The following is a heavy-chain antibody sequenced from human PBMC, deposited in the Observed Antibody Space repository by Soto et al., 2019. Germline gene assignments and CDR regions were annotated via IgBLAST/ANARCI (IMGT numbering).Heavy chain of an antibody. Sequence: SGPTLVNPTQTLTLTCSFSGFSLTIIGAGVAWIRQPPGKALEWLALIYWNDDKRYTPSLKSRLTITKDTSRNQVVLTMTNMDPVDTATYFCAHSTFYDSRGYPVYWGQATLVIVSS. CDR2: IYWNDDK. J-gene: IGHJ4*02. CDR1: GFSLTIIGAG. D-gene: IGHD3-22*01. CDR3: AHSTFYDSRGYPVY. V-gene: IGHV2-5*01.